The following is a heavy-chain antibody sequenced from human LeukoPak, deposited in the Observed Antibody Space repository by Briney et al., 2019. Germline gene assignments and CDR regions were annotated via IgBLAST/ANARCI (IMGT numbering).Heavy chain of an antibody. Sequence: PGGSLRLSCAASGFTFSSYGMSWVRQAPGKGLEWISGTSGSGGSTYYANSVKGRFTISRDNSKNTLYLEMNSLRAEDTAVYYCAKNGGSQCYSHLDYWGRGILVTVSS. V-gene: IGHV3-23*01. CDR2: TSGSGGST. D-gene: IGHD2-15*01. CDR1: GFTFSSYG. J-gene: IGHJ4*02. CDR3: AKNGGSQCYSHLDY.